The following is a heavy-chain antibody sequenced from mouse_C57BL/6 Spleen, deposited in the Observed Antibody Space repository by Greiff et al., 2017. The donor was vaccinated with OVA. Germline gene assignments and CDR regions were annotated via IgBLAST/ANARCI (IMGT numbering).Heavy chain of an antibody. CDR1: GFSLTSYG. CDR3: ASTVVAYYYAMDY. D-gene: IGHD1-1*01. CDR2: IWSGGST. Sequence: VMLVESGPGLVQPSQSLSITCTVSGFSLTSYGVHWVRQSPGKGLEWLGVIWSGGSTDYNAAFISRLSISKDNSKSQVFFKMNSLQADDTAIYYCASTVVAYYYAMDYWGQGTSVTVSS. J-gene: IGHJ4*01. V-gene: IGHV2-2*01.